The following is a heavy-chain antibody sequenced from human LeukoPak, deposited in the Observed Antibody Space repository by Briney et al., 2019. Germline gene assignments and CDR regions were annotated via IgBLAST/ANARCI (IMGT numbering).Heavy chain of an antibody. CDR2: IYYSGTT. D-gene: IGHD5-24*01. CDR1: GGSISSYY. J-gene: IGHJ4*02. Sequence: PSETLSPTCTVSGGSISSYYWSWIRQPPGKGLEWIGYIYYSGTTNYNPSLKSRVTISVDTSKNQFSLKLSSVTAADTAVYYCARHGKDGSNFDYWGQGTLVTVSS. V-gene: IGHV4-59*08. CDR3: ARHGKDGSNFDY.